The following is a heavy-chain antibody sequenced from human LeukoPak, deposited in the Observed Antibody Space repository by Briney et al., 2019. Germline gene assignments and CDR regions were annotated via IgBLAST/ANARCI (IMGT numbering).Heavy chain of an antibody. CDR1: GHSISSGYY. Sequence: SETLSLTCALSGHSISSGYYWGWIRQPPGKGLEWIGSIYNSGSTYYNPSVKSRVTISVGTSKNQCSLKLSSVTAADTAVYYCARTTIVGATIGAFDIWGQGTMVTVSS. J-gene: IGHJ3*02. D-gene: IGHD1-26*01. CDR2: IYNSGST. V-gene: IGHV4-38-2*01. CDR3: ARTTIVGATIGAFDI.